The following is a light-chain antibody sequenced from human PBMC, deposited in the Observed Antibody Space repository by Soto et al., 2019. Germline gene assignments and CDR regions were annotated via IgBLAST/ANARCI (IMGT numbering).Light chain of an antibody. Sequence: EVMLTQSPGTLSLSPGERATLSCRASQSVSSNYLAWYQQKSGQAPRLLIYGASNRATGIPDRFSGSGSGTDFTLTIRRTEPEDFAVYYCQQYDTPPPTFGQGTKVEFK. V-gene: IGKV3-20*01. CDR2: GAS. J-gene: IGKJ1*01. CDR1: QSVSSNY. CDR3: QQYDTPPPT.